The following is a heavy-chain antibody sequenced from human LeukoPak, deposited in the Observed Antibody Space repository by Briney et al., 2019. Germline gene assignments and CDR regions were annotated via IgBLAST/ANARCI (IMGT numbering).Heavy chain of an antibody. V-gene: IGHV1-8*01. CDR1: GYTFTSYN. J-gene: IGHJ3*02. D-gene: IGHD6-13*01. CDR3: AREQQLGAFDI. CDR2: MNPNSGNT. Sequence: ASVKVSCKASGYTFTSYNINWVRQATGQGLEWMGWMNPNSGNTGYAQKFQGRVTMTWDTSISTAYMELSSLRSDDTAVYYCAREQQLGAFDIWGQGTMVTVSS.